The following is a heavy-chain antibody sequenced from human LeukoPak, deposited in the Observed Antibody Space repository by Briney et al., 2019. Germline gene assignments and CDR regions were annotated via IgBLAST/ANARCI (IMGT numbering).Heavy chain of an antibody. CDR1: GFTFSSYG. Sequence: GGSLRLSCAASGFTFSSYGMHWVRQAPGKGLEWVAVISYDGSNKYYADSVKGRFTISRDNSKNTLYLQMNSLRAEDTAVYYCAKAHGGTMVRGVLYYFDYWGQGTLVTVSS. D-gene: IGHD3-10*01. V-gene: IGHV3-30*18. J-gene: IGHJ4*02. CDR2: ISYDGSNK. CDR3: AKAHGGTMVRGVLYYFDY.